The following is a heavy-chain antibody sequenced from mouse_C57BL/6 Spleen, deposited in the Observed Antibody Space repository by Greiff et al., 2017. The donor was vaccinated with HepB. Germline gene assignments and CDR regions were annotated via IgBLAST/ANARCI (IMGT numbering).Heavy chain of an antibody. Sequence: DVQLQESGPGLVKPSQSLSLTCSVTGYSITSGYYWNWIRQFPGNKLEWMGYISYDGSNNYNPSLKNRISITRDTSKNQFFLKLNSVTTEDTATYYCASGGNYGYYAMDYWGQGTSVTVSS. CDR1: GYSITSGYY. J-gene: IGHJ4*01. D-gene: IGHD2-1*01. CDR2: ISYDGSN. CDR3: ASGGNYGYYAMDY. V-gene: IGHV3-6*01.